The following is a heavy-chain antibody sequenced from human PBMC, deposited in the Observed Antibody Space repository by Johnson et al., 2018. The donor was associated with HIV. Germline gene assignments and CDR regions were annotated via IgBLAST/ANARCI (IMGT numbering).Heavy chain of an antibody. V-gene: IGHV3-15*01. CDR2: IKSKTDGGTT. CDR1: GFTFSNAW. CDR3: TTDWYSSSWYGALDAFDI. D-gene: IGHD6-13*01. J-gene: IGHJ3*02. Sequence: VLLVESGGGLVKPGGSLRLSCAASGFTFSNAWMSWVRQAPGKGLEWVGRIKSKTDGGTTDYAAPMKGRFTISRDDSKNTLYLQMNSLKTEDTAVYYCTTDWYSSSWYGALDAFDIWGQGTMVTVSS.